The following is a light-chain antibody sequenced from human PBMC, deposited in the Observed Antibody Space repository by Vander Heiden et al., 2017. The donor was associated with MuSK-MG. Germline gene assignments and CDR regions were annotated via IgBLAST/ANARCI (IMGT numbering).Light chain of an antibody. J-gene: IGKJ4*01. CDR2: AAS. CDR1: QGISSY. Sequence: VIWMTQSPSLLSASTGDRVTISCRVSQGISSYLAWYQQKPGKAPELLIYAASTLQSGVPSRFSGSGSGTDFTLTISCLQSEDFATYYCQQEDSFPLTFGGGTKVEIK. CDR3: QQEDSFPLT. V-gene: IGKV1D-8*01.